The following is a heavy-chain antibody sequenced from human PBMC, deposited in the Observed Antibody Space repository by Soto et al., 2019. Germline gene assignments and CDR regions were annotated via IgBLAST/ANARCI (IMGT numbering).Heavy chain of an antibody. J-gene: IGHJ4*02. CDR3: ARDSGFLEWLLLDY. V-gene: IGHV3-33*01. CDR2: IWYDGSNK. D-gene: IGHD3-3*01. Sequence: QVQLVESGGGVVQPGRSLRLSCAASGFTFSSYGMHWVRQAPGKGLEWVAVIWYDGSNKYYADSVKGRFTISRDNSKNTLYLQMNSPRAEDTAVYYCARDSGFLEWLLLDYWGQGTLVTVSS. CDR1: GFTFSSYG.